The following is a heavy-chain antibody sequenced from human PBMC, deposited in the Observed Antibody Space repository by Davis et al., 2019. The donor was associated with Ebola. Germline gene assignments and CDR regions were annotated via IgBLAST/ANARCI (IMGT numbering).Heavy chain of an antibody. CDR2: IVVGNVNT. CDR3: AASAGTVGKFDY. V-gene: IGHV1-58*02. CDR1: GFTFTNAA. D-gene: IGHD1-14*01. J-gene: IGHJ4*01. Sequence: SVKVSCKASGFTFTNAAMQWVRQARGQRPEWIGSIVVGNVNTNYAQKFQGRVTITRDMSTSTSYLDLSNLRSEDTAVYYCAASAGTVGKFDYWGQGTLVTVSS.